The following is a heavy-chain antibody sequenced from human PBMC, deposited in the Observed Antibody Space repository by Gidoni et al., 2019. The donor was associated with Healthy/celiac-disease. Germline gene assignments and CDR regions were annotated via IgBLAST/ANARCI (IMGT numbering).Heavy chain of an antibody. Sequence: QVQLQQWGAGLLKPSETLSLTCAVYGGSFSGYYWSWIRQPPGKGLEWIGEINHSGSTNYNPSLKSRVTISVDTSKNQFSLKLSSVTAADTAVYYCARGRTRLPGVGDYWGQGTLVTVSS. J-gene: IGHJ4*02. V-gene: IGHV4-34*01. CDR3: ARGRTRLPGVGDY. CDR1: GGSFSGYY. CDR2: INHSGST.